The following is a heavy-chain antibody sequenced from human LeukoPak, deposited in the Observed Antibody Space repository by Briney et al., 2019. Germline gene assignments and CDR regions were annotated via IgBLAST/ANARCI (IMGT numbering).Heavy chain of an antibody. D-gene: IGHD1/OR15-1a*01. J-gene: IGHJ4*02. CDR2: ISGGHGGT. Sequence: GGSLRLSCAASGFTFSSYAMSWVRQAPGKGLEWVSSISGGHGGTYYADSVKGRFTISRDESKNTLYLQVNSLRAEDTAVYYCAKGQYASGWNSGNCWGQGTLVTVSS. CDR1: GFTFSSYA. V-gene: IGHV3-23*01. CDR3: AKGQYASGWNSGNC.